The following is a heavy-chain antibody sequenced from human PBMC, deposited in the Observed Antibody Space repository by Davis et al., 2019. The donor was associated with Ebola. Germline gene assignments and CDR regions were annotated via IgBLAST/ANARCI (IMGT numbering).Heavy chain of an antibody. CDR3: ARTSIVGTTTTASDI. Sequence: ASVKVSCKASGYTFTNSAISWVRHAPGQGLEWMGWISAYNGNTAYAQILQGRVTMTTDTSTGTAYMELRSLRSDDTAVYFCARTSIVGTTTTASDIWGQGTMVSVSS. D-gene: IGHD1-26*01. CDR2: ISAYNGNT. V-gene: IGHV1-18*01. CDR1: GYTFTNSA. J-gene: IGHJ3*02.